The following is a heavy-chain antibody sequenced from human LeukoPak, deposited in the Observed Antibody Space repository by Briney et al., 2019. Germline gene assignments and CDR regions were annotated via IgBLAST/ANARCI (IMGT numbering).Heavy chain of an antibody. CDR3: ARELVTSYYYYYGMDV. CDR2: IYYSGST. Sequence: SETLSLTCTVSGGSISSYYWSWIRQPPGKGLEWIGYIYYSGSTNYNPSLKSRVTISVDTSKNQFSLKLSSVTAADTAVYYCARELVTSYYYYYGMDVWGQGTTVTVSS. J-gene: IGHJ6*02. D-gene: IGHD5-18*01. CDR1: GGSISSYY. V-gene: IGHV4-59*01.